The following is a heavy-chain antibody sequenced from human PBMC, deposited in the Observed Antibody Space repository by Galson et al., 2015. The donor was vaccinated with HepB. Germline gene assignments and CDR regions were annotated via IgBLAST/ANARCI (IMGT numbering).Heavy chain of an antibody. CDR3: ARLQYKYDSVGYRTNWFDP. V-gene: IGHV3-66*02. D-gene: IGHD3-22*01. J-gene: IGHJ5*02. Sequence: SLRLSCAASGFIVGDNYMSWARQTPGRGLEWVSVIYSGGTTFYADSVRGRFTISRDDSTNTLFLQMNSLRAADTAVYYCARLQYKYDSVGYRTNWFDPWGQGTLVTVSS. CDR1: GFIVGDNY. CDR2: IYSGGTT.